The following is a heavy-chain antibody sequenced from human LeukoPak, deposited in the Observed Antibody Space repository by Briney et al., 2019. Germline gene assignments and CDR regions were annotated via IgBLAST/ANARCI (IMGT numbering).Heavy chain of an antibody. J-gene: IGHJ4*02. CDR1: GYTFTSYG. Sequence: ASVKVSCKASGYTFTSYGITWVRQAPGQGLEWMGWFSASNGNTDYAQKLQGRVNMTTDSSTSTAYMELRRLRSDDTAVYYCAREPYYYGSGSYLAPDYWGQGTLVTVSS. CDR3: AREPYYYGSGSYLAPDY. V-gene: IGHV1-18*01. D-gene: IGHD3-10*01. CDR2: FSASNGNT.